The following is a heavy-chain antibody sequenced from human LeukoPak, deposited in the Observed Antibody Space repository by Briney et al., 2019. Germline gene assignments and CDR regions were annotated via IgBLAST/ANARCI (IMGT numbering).Heavy chain of an antibody. CDR2: IGTAGDT. J-gene: IGHJ4*02. Sequence: GGSLRLSCAASGFDFSAYDMHWVRQAPGKGLEWVSVIGTAGDTYYADSVKGRFTISRENAKNSFNLQMNSLRAGDTAVYYCARAARSGWSRRLIDYWGQGTLVTVSS. CDR3: ARAARSGWSRRLIDY. D-gene: IGHD6-19*01. V-gene: IGHV3-13*01. CDR1: GFDFSAYD.